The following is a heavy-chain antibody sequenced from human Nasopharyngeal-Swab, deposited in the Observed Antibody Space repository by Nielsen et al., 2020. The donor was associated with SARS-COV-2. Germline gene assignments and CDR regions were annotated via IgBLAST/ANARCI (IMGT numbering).Heavy chain of an antibody. V-gene: IGHV3-30*18. J-gene: IGHJ4*02. CDR2: ISYDGSNE. D-gene: IGHD4-17*01. CDR1: GFTFSSSG. Sequence: GGSLRLSCAASGFTFSSSGMDWVRQAPGKGLEWVAVISYDGSNEYYGDSVKGRFTIARENSKNTLYLQMNSLRGDDTAVYYCAKDVHGDYGGIDYWGRGILVTVSS. CDR3: AKDVHGDYGGIDY.